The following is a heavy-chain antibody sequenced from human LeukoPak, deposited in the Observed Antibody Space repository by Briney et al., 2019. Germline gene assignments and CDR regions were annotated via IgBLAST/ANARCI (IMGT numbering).Heavy chain of an antibody. J-gene: IGHJ4*02. CDR2: IRYDGSNK. Sequence: GGSLRLSCAASGFTLSSYGMHWVRQAPGKGLEWVAYIRYDGSNKYYADPVKGRFIISRDISNNTLYLQMNSLRPEDTAVYYCATNPIVGATIDYWGQGTLVTVSS. D-gene: IGHD1-26*01. CDR3: ATNPIVGATIDY. CDR1: GFTLSSYG. V-gene: IGHV3-30*02.